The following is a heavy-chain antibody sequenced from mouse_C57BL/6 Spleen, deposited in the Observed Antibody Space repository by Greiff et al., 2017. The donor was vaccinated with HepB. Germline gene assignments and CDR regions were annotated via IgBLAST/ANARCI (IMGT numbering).Heavy chain of an antibody. D-gene: IGHD1-1*01. Sequence: EVNVVESGGGLVQPGSSLRLSCAASGFVFIDYSMIWVRQLPGKAPEWLALIRNKVNGYTTDYSASVKGLFTISRDNSQNILYLQMNTLRAEDSATYYCVKAVSSGSSYTWFAYWGQGTLVTVSA. CDR2: IRNKVNGYTT. CDR3: VKAVSSGSSYTWFAY. V-gene: IGHV7-4*01. CDR1: GFVFIDYS. J-gene: IGHJ3*01.